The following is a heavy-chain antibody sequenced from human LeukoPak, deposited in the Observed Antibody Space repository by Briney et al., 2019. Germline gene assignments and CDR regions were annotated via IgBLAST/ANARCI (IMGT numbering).Heavy chain of an antibody. Sequence: EASVKVSCKASGYTFTSYYMHWVRQAPGQGLEWMGIINPSGGSTSYAQKFQGRVTMTRDTSTSTVYMELSSLRSEDTAVYYCARGSYYDSSGYFFRVIYWGQGTLVTVSS. CDR2: INPSGGST. D-gene: IGHD3-22*01. V-gene: IGHV1-46*01. CDR3: ARGSYYDSSGYFFRVIY. J-gene: IGHJ4*02. CDR1: GYTFTSYY.